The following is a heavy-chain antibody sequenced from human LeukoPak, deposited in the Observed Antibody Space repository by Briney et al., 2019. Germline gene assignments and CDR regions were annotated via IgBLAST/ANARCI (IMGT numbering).Heavy chain of an antibody. V-gene: IGHV1-18*01. D-gene: IGHD3-22*01. Sequence: ASVKVSCKASGYTFTSYGISWVRQAPGQGLEWMGWISAYNGNTNYAQKLQGRVTMTTDTSTSTDYMELRSLRSDDTAVYYCARDGKYYYDSSGYYEPFDYWGQGTLVTVSS. CDR2: ISAYNGNT. J-gene: IGHJ4*02. CDR3: ARDGKYYYDSSGYYEPFDY. CDR1: GYTFTSYG.